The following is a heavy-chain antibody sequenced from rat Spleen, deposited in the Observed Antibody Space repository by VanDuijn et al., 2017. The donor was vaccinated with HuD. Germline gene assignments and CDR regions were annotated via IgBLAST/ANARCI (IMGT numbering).Heavy chain of an antibody. V-gene: IGHV2S63*01. CDR2: MWSGGTT. CDR1: GFSLTDYS. D-gene: IGHD1-4*01. CDR3: TRELPGSFDY. J-gene: IGHJ2*01. Sequence: EVRLKESGPGLVQPSQTLSLTCTVSGFSLTDYSVHWVRQPPGKGLEWMGIMWSGGTTAYNSALKSRLSISRDTSKSQLFLKMNSRQTEDTAIYYCTRELPGSFDYWGQGVMVTVSS.